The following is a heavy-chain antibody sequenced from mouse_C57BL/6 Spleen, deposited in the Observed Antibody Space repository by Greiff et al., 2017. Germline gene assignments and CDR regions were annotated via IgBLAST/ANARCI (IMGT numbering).Heavy chain of an antibody. CDR2: IDPSDSET. CDR3: AGSSGYPWFAY. J-gene: IGHJ3*01. D-gene: IGHD3-1*01. Sequence: QVQLQQPGAELVRPGSSVKLSCKASGYTFTSYWMHWVKQRPIQGLEWIGNIDPSDSETHYNQKFKDKATLTADKSSSTAYMQLSSLTSADSAVYYCAGSSGYPWFAYWGQGTLVTVSA. CDR1: GYTFTSYW. V-gene: IGHV1-52*01.